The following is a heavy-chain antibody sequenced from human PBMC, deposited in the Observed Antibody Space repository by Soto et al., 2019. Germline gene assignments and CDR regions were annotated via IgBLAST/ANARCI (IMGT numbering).Heavy chain of an antibody. CDR1: GYTFTSYG. D-gene: IGHD5-18*01. V-gene: IGHV1-18*01. CDR2: ISAYNGNT. J-gene: IGHJ2*01. Sequence: QVQLVQSGAEVKKPGASVKVSCKASGYTFTSYGISWVRQAPGQGLEWMGWISAYNGNTNYAQKLQGRVTITTDTPXNTDHMELRGLRSDDTAVYYCARVAYSYGEYWYFDLWGRGTLVTVSS. CDR3: ARVAYSYGEYWYFDL.